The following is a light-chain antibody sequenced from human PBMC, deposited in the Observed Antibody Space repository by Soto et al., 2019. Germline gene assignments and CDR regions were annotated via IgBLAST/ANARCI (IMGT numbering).Light chain of an antibody. CDR1: QSVRSD. CDR2: GVS. CDR3: QQSYSTPPT. Sequence: EIVMTQSPATLSVSPGEGATLSCRASQSVRSDLAWYQHKPGLTPRLLIYGVSTRATGIPVRFSGSGSGTEFTLSISSLQSEDSATYYCQQSYSTPPTFGQGTKLEIK. J-gene: IGKJ2*01. V-gene: IGKV3-15*01.